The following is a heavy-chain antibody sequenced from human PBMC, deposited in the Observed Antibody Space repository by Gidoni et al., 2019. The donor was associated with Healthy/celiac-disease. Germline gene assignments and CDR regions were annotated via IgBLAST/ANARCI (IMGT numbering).Heavy chain of an antibody. Sequence: QVQLVQSGAEVKTPGASVKVSCKVSGYTLTELSMHWVRQAPGKGLGWMGGFDPEDGETIYAQKFQGRVTMTEDTSTDTAYMELSSLRSEDTAVYYCATGYCSSTSCHYGMDVWGQGTTVTVSS. V-gene: IGHV1-24*01. CDR2: FDPEDGET. J-gene: IGHJ6*02. CDR1: GYTLTELS. D-gene: IGHD2-2*01. CDR3: ATGYCSSTSCHYGMDV.